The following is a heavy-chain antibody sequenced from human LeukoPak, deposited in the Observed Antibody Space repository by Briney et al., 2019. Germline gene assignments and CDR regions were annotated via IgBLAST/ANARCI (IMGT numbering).Heavy chain of an antibody. V-gene: IGHV4-34*01. CDR3: ARGRIYRPRTAGAFDI. D-gene: IGHD2/OR15-2a*01. CDR2: INHSGST. J-gene: IGHJ3*02. CDR1: GGSFSGYY. Sequence: SETLSLTCAVYGGSFSGYYWSWIRQPPGKGLEWIGEINHSGSTNYNPSLKSRVTISVDTSKNQFSLELSSVTAADTAVYYCARGRIYRPRTAGAFDIWGQGTMVTVSS.